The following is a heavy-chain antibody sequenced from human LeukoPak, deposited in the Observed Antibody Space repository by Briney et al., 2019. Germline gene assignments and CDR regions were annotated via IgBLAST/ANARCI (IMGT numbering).Heavy chain of an antibody. V-gene: IGHV3-7*01. CDR3: ARDYRYSTGWYSFDY. CDR1: GFTFSGHW. D-gene: IGHD6-19*01. Sequence: PGGSLRLSCAASGFTFSGHWMSWVRQAPGKGLEWVANINQGGSDKYYVDSVKGRFTISRDNAKSSLYLQMNSLRAEDTAVYYCARDYRYSTGWYSFDYWGQGTLVTVSS. CDR2: INQGGSDK. J-gene: IGHJ4*02.